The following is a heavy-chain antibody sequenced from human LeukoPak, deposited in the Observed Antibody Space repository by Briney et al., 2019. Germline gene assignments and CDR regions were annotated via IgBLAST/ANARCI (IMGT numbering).Heavy chain of an antibody. Sequence: KPSETLSLTCTVSGYSISTGYYWGWIRQPPGKGLEWIGTIYHSGSTNYNPSLKSRVTISVDKSKNQFSLKLSSVTAADTAVYYCARAYSIAPKDYYYYMDVWGKGTTVTVSS. D-gene: IGHD6-6*01. J-gene: IGHJ6*03. CDR1: GYSISTGYY. CDR2: IYHSGST. V-gene: IGHV4-38-2*02. CDR3: ARAYSIAPKDYYYYMDV.